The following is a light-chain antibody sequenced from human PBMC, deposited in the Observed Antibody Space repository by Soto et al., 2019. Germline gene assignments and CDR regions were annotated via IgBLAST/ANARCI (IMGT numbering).Light chain of an antibody. Sequence: DIQMTQSPSSLSASVGDRVTITCRARQVISNYLAWYQQKPGKVPKLLIYAASTLQSGVPSRFSGSGSGTDFTLTISSLQPEDVAAYYCQKYNRAPLTFGGGTKVEIK. CDR2: AAS. CDR1: QVISNY. CDR3: QKYNRAPLT. V-gene: IGKV1-27*01. J-gene: IGKJ4*01.